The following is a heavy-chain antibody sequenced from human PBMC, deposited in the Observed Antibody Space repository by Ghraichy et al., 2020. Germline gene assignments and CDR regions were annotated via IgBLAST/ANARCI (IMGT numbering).Heavy chain of an antibody. CDR3: SRQGFQDTIMAPNDY. CDR2: ISGYNGDT. Sequence: ASVKVSCKASGYSFTTYGISWVRQAPGQGLEWMGWISGYNGDTKYPQKLQGRVTVTTDTSTTTAYMELRSLRSDDTAVYYCSRQGFQDTIMAPNDYWGQGTLVTVSS. CDR1: GYSFTTYG. J-gene: IGHJ4*02. V-gene: IGHV1-18*01. D-gene: IGHD5-18*01.